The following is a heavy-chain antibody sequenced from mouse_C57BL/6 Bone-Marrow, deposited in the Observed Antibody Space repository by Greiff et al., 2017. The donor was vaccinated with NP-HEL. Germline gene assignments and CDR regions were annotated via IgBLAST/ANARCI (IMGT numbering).Heavy chain of an antibody. J-gene: IGHJ4*01. Sequence: QVQLQQSGAELVRPGASVKLSCKASGYTFTDYYINWVKQRPGQGLEWIARIYPGSGNTYYNEKFKGKATLTAEKSSSTAYMQLSSLTSEDSAVYFCARRPYSNPKYSYAMDYWGQGTSITVSS. V-gene: IGHV1-76*01. D-gene: IGHD2-5*01. CDR3: ARRPYSNPKYSYAMDY. CDR1: GYTFTDYY. CDR2: IYPGSGNT.